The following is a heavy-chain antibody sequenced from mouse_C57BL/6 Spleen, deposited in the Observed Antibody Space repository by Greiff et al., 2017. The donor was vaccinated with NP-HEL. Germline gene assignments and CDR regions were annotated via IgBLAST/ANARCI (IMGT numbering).Heavy chain of an antibody. J-gene: IGHJ2*01. CDR3: ARRRDYFDY. V-gene: IGHV1-61*01. CDR2: IYPSDSET. CDR1: GYTFTSYW. Sequence: VQLQQSGAELVRPGSSVKLSCNASGYTFTSYWMDWVKQRPGQGLEWIGNIYPSDSETHYNQKFKDKATLTVDKSSSTAYMQLSSLTSDDSAVYYCARRRDYFDYWGQGTTLTVSS.